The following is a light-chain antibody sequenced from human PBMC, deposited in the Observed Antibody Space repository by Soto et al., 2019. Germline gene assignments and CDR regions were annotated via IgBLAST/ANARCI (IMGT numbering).Light chain of an antibody. CDR3: QSYDSSLSGYVV. CDR1: SSNIGAGYD. V-gene: IGLV1-40*01. CDR2: GNS. J-gene: IGLJ2*01. Sequence: QSVLTQPPSVSGAPGQRVSISGTGSSSNIGAGYDVHWYQQLPGTAPKLHIYGNSNRPSGVPDRFSGSKSGTSASLAITGLQAEDEADYYCQSYDSSLSGYVVFGGGTKLTVL.